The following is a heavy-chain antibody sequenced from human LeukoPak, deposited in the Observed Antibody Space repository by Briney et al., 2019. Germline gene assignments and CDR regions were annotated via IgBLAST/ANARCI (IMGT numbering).Heavy chain of an antibody. J-gene: IGHJ4*02. CDR3: ARDGGDIVVVPAALANLDY. CDR2: ISSSSSYI. V-gene: IGHV3-21*01. D-gene: IGHD2-2*01. CDR1: GFTFSSYS. Sequence: PGGSLRLSCAASGFTFSSYSMNWVRQAPGKGLEWVSSISSSSSYIYYADSVKGRFTISRDNAKNSLYLQMNSLRAEDTAVYYCARDGGDIVVVPAALANLDYWGQGTLVTVSS.